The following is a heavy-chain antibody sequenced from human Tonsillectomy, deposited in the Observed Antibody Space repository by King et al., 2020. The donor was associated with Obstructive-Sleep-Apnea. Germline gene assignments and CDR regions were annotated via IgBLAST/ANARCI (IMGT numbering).Heavy chain of an antibody. CDR2: ISYSGST. V-gene: IGHV4-59*12. Sequence: VQLQESGPGLMEPSETLSLTCSVSGGSIRSYFWSWIRQPPGKEPEWIGYISYSGSTKYNPSLKSRVTMSVDTSRNQFSLKLSSVTAADTAVYYCATFIRTVGVFDSWGQGTLVTVSS. D-gene: IGHD3-16*01. J-gene: IGHJ4*02. CDR1: GGSIRSYF. CDR3: ATFIRTVGVFDS.